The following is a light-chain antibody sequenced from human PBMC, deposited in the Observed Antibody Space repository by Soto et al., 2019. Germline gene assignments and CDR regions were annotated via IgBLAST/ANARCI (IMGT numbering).Light chain of an antibody. Sequence: EIVLTQSPATLSLSPGERATLSCRASQSVSSYLAWYQQKPGQAPRLLIYDASNRATGIPARFSGSGSGTDVTLTISSLEPEDFAVYYCQHRSNWPLFTFGPGTKVDVK. CDR2: DAS. V-gene: IGKV3-11*01. CDR1: QSVSSY. CDR3: QHRSNWPLFT. J-gene: IGKJ3*01.